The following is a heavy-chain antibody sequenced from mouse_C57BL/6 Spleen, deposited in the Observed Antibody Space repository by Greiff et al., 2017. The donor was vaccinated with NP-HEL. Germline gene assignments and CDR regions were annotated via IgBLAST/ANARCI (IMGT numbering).Heavy chain of an antibody. V-gene: IGHV1-85*01. J-gene: IGHJ1*03. Sequence: QVQLQQSGPELVKPGASVKLSCKASGYTFTSYDINWVKQRPGQGLEWIGWIYPRDGSTKYNEKFKGKATLTVDPSSSTAYMELHSLTSEDSAVYFCAKTPGVDYGSGWYFDVWGTGTTVTVSS. CDR3: AKTPGVDYGSGWYFDV. D-gene: IGHD1-1*01. CDR2: IYPRDGST. CDR1: GYTFTSYD.